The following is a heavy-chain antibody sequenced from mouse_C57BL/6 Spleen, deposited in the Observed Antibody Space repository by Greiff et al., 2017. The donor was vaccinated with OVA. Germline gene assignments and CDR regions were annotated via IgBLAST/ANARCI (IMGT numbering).Heavy chain of an antibody. D-gene: IGHD3-3*01. CDR1: GFTFSDYG. V-gene: IGHV5-17*01. CDR3: ARGGRGSFAY. CDR2: ISSGSSTI. J-gene: IGHJ3*01. Sequence: EVKLVESGGGLVKPGGSLKLSCAASGFTFSDYGMHWVRQAPEKGLEWVAYISSGSSTIYYADTVKGRFTISRDNAKNTLFLQMTSLGSEDTAMYYCARGGRGSFAYWGQGTLVTVSA.